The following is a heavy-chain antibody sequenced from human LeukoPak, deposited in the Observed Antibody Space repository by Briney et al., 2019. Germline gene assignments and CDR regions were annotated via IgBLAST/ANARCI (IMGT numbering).Heavy chain of an antibody. CDR2: IYSGGST. D-gene: IGHD1-26*01. CDR3: ASGDSGSYYFDY. V-gene: IGHV3-53*01. CDR1: GFTFSSYS. Sequence: GGSLRLSCAASGFTFSSYSMNWVRQAPGKGLEWVSVIYSGGSTYYADSVKGRFTISRDNSKNTLYLQMNSLRAEDTAVYYCASGDSGSYYFDYWGQGTLVTVSS. J-gene: IGHJ4*02.